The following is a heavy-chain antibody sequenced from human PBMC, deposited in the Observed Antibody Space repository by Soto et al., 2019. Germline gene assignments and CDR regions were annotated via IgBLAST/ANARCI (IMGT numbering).Heavy chain of an antibody. CDR1: GGSISSGGYY. CDR3: ASLSRRGDYGMDV. CDR2: IYYSGST. V-gene: IGHV4-31*03. J-gene: IGHJ6*02. Sequence: SETLSLTCTVSGGSISSGGYYWSWIRQHPGRGLEWIGYIYYSGSTYYNPSLKSRVTISVDTSKNQFSLKLSSVTAADTAVYYCASLSRRGDYGMDVWGQGTTVTVSS.